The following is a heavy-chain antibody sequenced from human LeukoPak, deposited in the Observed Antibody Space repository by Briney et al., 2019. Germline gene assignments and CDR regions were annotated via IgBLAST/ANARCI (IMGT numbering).Heavy chain of an antibody. J-gene: IGHJ4*02. CDR2: IYYSGST. Sequence: KPSETLSLTCTVSGGSIISYYWSWIRQPPGKGLEWIGYIYYSGSTNYNPSLKSRVTISVDTSKNQFSLKVSSLTAADTAVYYCASHLGGSFDYWGQGTLVTVSS. V-gene: IGHV4-59*01. CDR3: ASHLGGSFDY. CDR1: GGSIISYY. D-gene: IGHD2-15*01.